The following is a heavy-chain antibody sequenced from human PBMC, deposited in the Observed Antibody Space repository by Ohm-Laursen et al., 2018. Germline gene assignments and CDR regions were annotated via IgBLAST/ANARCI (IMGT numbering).Heavy chain of an antibody. CDR1: EFTVSSNY. CDR2: IYSGSST. D-gene: IGHD4-23*01. Sequence: SLRLSCAASEFTVSSNYMSWVRQAPGKGLEWVSVIYSGSSTYYAASVKGRFTISRDNSKNTLYLQMNSLRAEDTAVYYCARGYGGNNWFAPWGLGTLVTVSS. J-gene: IGHJ5*02. V-gene: IGHV3-66*01. CDR3: ARGYGGNNWFAP.